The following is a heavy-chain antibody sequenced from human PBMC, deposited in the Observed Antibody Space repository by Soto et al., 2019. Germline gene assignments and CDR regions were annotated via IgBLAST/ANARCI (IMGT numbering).Heavy chain of an antibody. V-gene: IGHV3-48*01. D-gene: IGHD2-15*01. CDR3: AKDIGWVAATTIYYGMDV. CDR1: GFTFSSYS. CDR2: ISSSSSTI. J-gene: IGHJ6*02. Sequence: PGGSLRLSCAASGFTFSSYSMNWVRQAPGKGLEWVSYISSSSSTIYYADSVKGRFTISRDNAKNSLYLQMNSLRAEDTAVYYCAKDIGWVAATTIYYGMDVWGQGTTVTVSS.